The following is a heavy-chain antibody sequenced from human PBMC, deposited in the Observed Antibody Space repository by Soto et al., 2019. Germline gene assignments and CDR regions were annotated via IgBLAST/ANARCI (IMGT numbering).Heavy chain of an antibody. CDR1: GGTFSSYT. J-gene: IGHJ4*02. CDR3: ARNGQLVTYD. Sequence: QVQLVQSGAEVKKPGSSVKVSCKASGGTFSSYTISWVRQAPGQGLEWMGRIIPIRGIANYAQKFQGRDTITEDKSTSRAYMELSSLRSEDTAVYYCARNGQLVTYDWGQGTVVTVSS. D-gene: IGHD6-6*01. CDR2: IIPIRGIA. V-gene: IGHV1-69*02.